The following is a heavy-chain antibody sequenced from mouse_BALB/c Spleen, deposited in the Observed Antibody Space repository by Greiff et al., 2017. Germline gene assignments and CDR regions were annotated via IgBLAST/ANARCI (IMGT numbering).Heavy chain of an antibody. CDR1: GFTFSSYT. CDR3: AREGRDEGYYAMDY. D-gene: IGHD1-1*01. Sequence: EVKLQESGGGLVQPGGSLKLSCAASGFTFSSYTMSWVRQTPEKRLEWVAYISNGGGSTYYPDTVKGRFTISRDNAKNTLYLQMSSLRSEDTAMYYCAREGRDEGYYAMDYWGQGTSVTVSS. V-gene: IGHV5-12-2*01. J-gene: IGHJ4*01. CDR2: ISNGGGST.